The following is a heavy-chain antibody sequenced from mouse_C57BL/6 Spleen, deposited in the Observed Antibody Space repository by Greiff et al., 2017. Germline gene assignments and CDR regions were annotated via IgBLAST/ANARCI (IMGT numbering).Heavy chain of an antibody. V-gene: IGHV1-18*01. CDR2: INPNYGVT. CDR3: ARSEAKVVVFGY. CDR1: GYTFTDYN. J-gene: IGHJ3*01. D-gene: IGHD1-3*01. Sequence: VQLKESGPELVKPGASVKIPCKASGYTFTDYNMDWVKQSHGKSLEWIGDINPNYGVTIYTQKFKGKATLTVDKSSSTAYMELRSLTSEDTAVYYCARSEAKVVVFGYWGQGTLVTVSA.